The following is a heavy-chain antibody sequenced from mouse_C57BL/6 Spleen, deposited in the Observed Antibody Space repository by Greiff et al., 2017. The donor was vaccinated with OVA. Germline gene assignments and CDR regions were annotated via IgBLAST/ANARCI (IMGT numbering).Heavy chain of an antibody. CDR2: ISSGSSTI. Sequence: EVQGVESGGGLVKPGGSLKLSCAASGFTFSDYGMHWVRQAPEKGLEWVAYISSGSSTIYYADTVKGRFTISRDNAKNTLFLQMTSLRSEDTAMYYCARPYDYGGAWFAYWGQGTLVTVSA. CDR3: ARPYDYGGAWFAY. J-gene: IGHJ3*01. D-gene: IGHD2-4*01. V-gene: IGHV5-17*01. CDR1: GFTFSDYG.